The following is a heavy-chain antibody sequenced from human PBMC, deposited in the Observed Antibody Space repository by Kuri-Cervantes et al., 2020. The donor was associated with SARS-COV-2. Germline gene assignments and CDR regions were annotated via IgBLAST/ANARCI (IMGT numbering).Heavy chain of an antibody. V-gene: IGHV3-7*05. CDR1: GFTFSSYR. J-gene: IGHJ4*02. Sequence: GGSLRLSCAASGFTFSSYRMSWVRQAPGKGLEWVANIKQDGSEKYYVDSVKGRFTISRDNAKNSLYLQMNSLRAEDTAVYYCASKTPRSSSWTRWGTRGSGGEGDYWGQGTLVTVSS. D-gene: IGHD6-13*01. CDR3: ASKTPRSSSWTRWGTRGSGGEGDY. CDR2: IKQDGSEK.